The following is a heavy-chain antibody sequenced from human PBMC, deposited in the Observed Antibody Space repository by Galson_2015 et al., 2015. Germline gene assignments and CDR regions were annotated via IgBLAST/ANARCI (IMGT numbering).Heavy chain of an antibody. J-gene: IGHJ4*02. V-gene: IGHV3-11*01. CDR1: GFTFSDHY. Sequence: SLRLSCAASGFTFSDHYMSWIRQAPGKGLEWVSYMSGSGTTIYYADSVKGRFTISRDNAKNSLHLQLNSLRAEDTALYYCARGRLYYSSGWFFDSCGQGTLVTVSS. CDR2: MSGSGTTI. CDR3: ARGRLYYSSGWFFDS. D-gene: IGHD6-19*01.